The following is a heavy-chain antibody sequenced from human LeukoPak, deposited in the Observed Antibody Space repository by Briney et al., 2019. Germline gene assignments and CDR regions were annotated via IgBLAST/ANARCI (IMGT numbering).Heavy chain of an antibody. Sequence: GGSLRLSCAASGFIFTSYGMHWVRQAPGKGLEWVAFIRYDGSIKFYADSVKGRFTISRDNSRNTLYLQMNSLRVEDTAVYYCARHVVGLGFDYWGQGTPVTVSS. V-gene: IGHV3-30*02. J-gene: IGHJ4*02. D-gene: IGHD3-22*01. CDR2: IRYDGSIK. CDR3: ARHVVGLGFDY. CDR1: GFIFTSYG.